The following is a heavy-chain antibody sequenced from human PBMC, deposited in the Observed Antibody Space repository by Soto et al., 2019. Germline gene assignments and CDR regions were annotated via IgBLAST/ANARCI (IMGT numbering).Heavy chain of an antibody. V-gene: IGHV3-7*01. D-gene: IGHD4-4*01. CDR1: GFTFSDSW. Sequence: EVNLLESGGGFIQRGGSLRLSCTASGFTFSDSWMTWVRQAPGKGLEWVARIKPDESEKKYADSVKGRFSISRDNAKNSMYLQMDSLRGEDTAVYYCVRGGSNYASWGQGTLVTVSS. CDR3: VRGGSNYAS. J-gene: IGHJ5*02. CDR2: IKPDESEK.